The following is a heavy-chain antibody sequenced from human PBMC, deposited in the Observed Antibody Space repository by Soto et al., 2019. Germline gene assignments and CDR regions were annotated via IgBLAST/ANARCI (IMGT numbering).Heavy chain of an antibody. Sequence: QVQLQQWGAGLLKPSETLSLTCAVYGGSFSGYYWSWIRQPPGKGLEWIGEINHSGSTNYNPSLKSRVTISVDTSKNQFSLKLSSVTAADTAVYYCARGRIAVAGTDLSVRYWGQGTLVTVSS. CDR3: ARGRIAVAGTDLSVRY. V-gene: IGHV4-34*01. CDR1: GGSFSGYY. D-gene: IGHD6-19*01. CDR2: INHSGST. J-gene: IGHJ4*02.